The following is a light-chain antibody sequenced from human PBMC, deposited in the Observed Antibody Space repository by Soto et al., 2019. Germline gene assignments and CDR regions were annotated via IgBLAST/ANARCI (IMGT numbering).Light chain of an antibody. CDR2: VERSGGY. CDR3: ETWDSNTHKV. Sequence: QTVVTQSSSASASLGSSVKLTCTLSSGHSTYIIAWHQQQPGKAPRYLMKVERSGGYNKGSGVPDRFSGSSSGADRYLTISNLQSEDEADYYCETWDSNTHKVFGGGTQLTVL. V-gene: IGLV4-60*03. CDR1: SGHSTYI. J-gene: IGLJ2*01.